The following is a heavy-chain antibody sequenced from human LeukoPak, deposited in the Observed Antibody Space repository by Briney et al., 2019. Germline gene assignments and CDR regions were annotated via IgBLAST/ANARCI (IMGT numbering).Heavy chain of an antibody. CDR2: IYYSGST. V-gene: IGHV4-39*07. CDR1: GGSISSSSYY. Sequence: SETLSLTCTVSGGSISSSSYYWGWIRQPPGKGLEWIGSIYYSGSTYYNPSLKSRVTISVDTSKNQFSLKLSSVTAADTAVYYCARGRHNRGAFDIWGQGTMVTVSS. D-gene: IGHD1-14*01. CDR3: ARGRHNRGAFDI. J-gene: IGHJ3*02.